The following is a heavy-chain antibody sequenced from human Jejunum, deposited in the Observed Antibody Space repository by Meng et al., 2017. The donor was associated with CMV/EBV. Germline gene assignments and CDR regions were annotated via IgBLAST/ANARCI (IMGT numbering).Heavy chain of an antibody. CDR3: AHRSPGYVSGWDQGLFDH. Sequence: SLSTNGVGVAWIRQPPGKALEWLAVIYWDDDKRYSPSLKNRLTITKDTSKNQVVLTMTNMDPVDTATYFCAHRSPGYVSGWDQGLFDHWGQGALVTVSS. J-gene: IGHJ4*02. CDR1: SLSTNGVG. CDR2: IYWDDDK. V-gene: IGHV2-5*02. D-gene: IGHD6-19*01.